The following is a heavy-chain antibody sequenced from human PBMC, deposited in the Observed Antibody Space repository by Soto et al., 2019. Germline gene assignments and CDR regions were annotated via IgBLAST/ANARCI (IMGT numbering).Heavy chain of an antibody. CDR1: GFTFSDYY. D-gene: IGHD2-15*01. J-gene: IGHJ3*02. Sequence: QVQLVESGGGLVKPGGSLRLSCAASGFTFSDYYMTWIRQAPGKGLEWVTYITRSGSTTYYADSVKGRFTISRDNAKNSLYLQMNSLRAEDTAVYYCARRYCSGGSCYSRGAFDIWGQGTMVTVSS. V-gene: IGHV3-11*01. CDR2: ITRSGSTT. CDR3: ARRYCSGGSCYSRGAFDI.